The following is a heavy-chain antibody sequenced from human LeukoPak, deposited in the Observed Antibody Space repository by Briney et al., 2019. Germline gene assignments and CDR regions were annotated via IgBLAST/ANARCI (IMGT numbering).Heavy chain of an antibody. D-gene: IGHD7-27*01. J-gene: IGHJ4*02. CDR1: GGSIISSY. CDR2: MYNSGRTT. Sequence: SETLSLTCTVSGGSIISSYWTWIRQPPGKGLEWIGYMYNSGRTTNYNPSLKSRATISMDTSKNQFSLNLKSVIAADTAIYYCAKIPGDRPDDWGQGTLVTVS. V-gene: IGHV4-59*03. CDR3: AKIPGDRPDD.